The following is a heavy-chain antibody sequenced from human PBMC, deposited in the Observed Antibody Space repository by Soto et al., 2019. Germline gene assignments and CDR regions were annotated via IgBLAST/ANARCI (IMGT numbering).Heavy chain of an antibody. J-gene: IGHJ5*02. CDR1: GYTFTSYG. V-gene: IGHV1-18*01. CDR2: ISGYNGNT. D-gene: IGHD1-1*01. Sequence: QVQLVQSGAEVKKPGASVKVSCKASGYTFTSYGISWVRQAPGQGLEWMGWISGYNGNTNYAQKLQGRVTMTTDTSTSTAYMEVRSLRSDDTAVDYCARVVFWNTWNITPLRWFDPWGQGNLVTVSS. CDR3: ARVVFWNTWNITPLRWFDP.